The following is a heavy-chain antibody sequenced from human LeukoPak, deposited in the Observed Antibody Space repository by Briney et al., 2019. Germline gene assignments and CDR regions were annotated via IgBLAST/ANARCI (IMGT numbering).Heavy chain of an antibody. D-gene: IGHD1-26*01. CDR2: IYHSGST. V-gene: IGHV4-4*02. J-gene: IGHJ4*02. CDR1: GGSISSTNW. CDR3: AWTGIVGGTSIDD. Sequence: PSETLSLTCAVSGGSISSTNWWSWVRQSPGKGLEWIGEIYHSGSTNYNPSLKSRVTISVDKSKNQFSLKLTSVTAADTAVYYCAWTGIVGGTSIDDWGRGTLVTVSS.